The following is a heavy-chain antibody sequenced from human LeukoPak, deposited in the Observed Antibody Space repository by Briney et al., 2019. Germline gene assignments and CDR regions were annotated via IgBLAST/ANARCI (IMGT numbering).Heavy chain of an antibody. CDR1: GFTFSSYA. V-gene: IGHV3-30*04. Sequence: QSGRSLRLSCAASGFTFSSYAMHWVRQAPGKGLEWVAVISYDGSNKYYADSVKGRFTISRDNSKNTLYLQMNGLRAEDTAVYYCARAQLAPIRFLEWLGYFDYWGQGTWSPSPQ. CDR3: ARAQLAPIRFLEWLGYFDY. D-gene: IGHD3-3*01. CDR2: ISYDGSNK. J-gene: IGHJ4*02.